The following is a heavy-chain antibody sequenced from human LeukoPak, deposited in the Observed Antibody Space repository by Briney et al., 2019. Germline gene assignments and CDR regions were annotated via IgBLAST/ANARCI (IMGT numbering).Heavy chain of an antibody. CDR1: GFTFGDYA. J-gene: IGHJ5*02. V-gene: IGHV3-49*04. CDR3: TRAAAGTMVGWFDP. CDR2: IRSKAYGGTT. Sequence: PGRSLRLSCTASGFTFGDYAMSWVRQAPGKGLEWVGFIRSKAYGGTTEYAASVKGRFTISRDDSKSIAYLQMSSLKTEDTAVYYCTRAAAGTMVGWFDPWGQGTLVTVSS. D-gene: IGHD6-13*01.